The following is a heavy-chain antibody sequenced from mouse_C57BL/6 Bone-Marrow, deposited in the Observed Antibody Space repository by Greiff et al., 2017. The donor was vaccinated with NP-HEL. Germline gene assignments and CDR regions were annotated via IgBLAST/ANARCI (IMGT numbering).Heavy chain of an antibody. CDR2: ISYSGST. CDR1: GYSITSDY. Sequence: VQLQQSGPGLATPSQTLSLTCSVTGYSITSDYWNWIRKFPGNKLEYMGYISYSGSTYYHPSLKCRIYITRDTSKNQYYRQLNSVTTEDTATDYCAREGFDWYFEGWGTGTTVTVSS. V-gene: IGHV3-8*01. CDR3: AREGFDWYFEG. J-gene: IGHJ1*03.